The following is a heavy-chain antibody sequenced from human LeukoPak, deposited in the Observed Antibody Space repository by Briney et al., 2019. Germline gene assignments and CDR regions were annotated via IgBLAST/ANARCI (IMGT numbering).Heavy chain of an antibody. Sequence: PVKVSCKASGGTSNSHAISWVRQAPGQGLEWMGRIIPNLGTTNRAQNFQDRVTLAADKSTNTAYMELTSLTSDDTAVYYCATTNDGGGYQWGDFFDFWGQGTLVTVSS. D-gene: IGHD3-22*01. CDR2: IIPNLGTT. CDR3: ATTNDGGGYQWGDFFDF. V-gene: IGHV1-69*04. CDR1: GGTSNSHA. J-gene: IGHJ4*02.